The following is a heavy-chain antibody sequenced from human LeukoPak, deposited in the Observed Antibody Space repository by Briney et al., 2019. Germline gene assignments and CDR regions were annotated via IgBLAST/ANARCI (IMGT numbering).Heavy chain of an antibody. J-gene: IGHJ4*02. CDR3: ARDPTPYGDYVYYFDY. Sequence: PGGSLRLSCAASGFTFSSYSMNWVRQAPGKGLEWVSSISSSSSYIYYADSVKGRFTISRDNAKNSLYLHMNSLRAEDTAVYYCARDPTPYGDYVYYFDYWGQGTLVTVSS. V-gene: IGHV3-21*01. CDR1: GFTFSSYS. CDR2: ISSSSSYI. D-gene: IGHD4-17*01.